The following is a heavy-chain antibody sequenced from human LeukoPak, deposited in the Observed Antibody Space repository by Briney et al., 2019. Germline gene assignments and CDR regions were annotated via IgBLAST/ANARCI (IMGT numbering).Heavy chain of an antibody. Sequence: GGSLRLSCAASGFTFSSYAMHWVRQAPGKGLEYVSGISTNGGSTYYAGSVKGRFTISRDNSKNTLYLQMNSLRAEDTAVYYCAKRSFIGGDSSGYGTDYWGQGTLVTVSS. D-gene: IGHD3-22*01. CDR3: AKRSFIGGDSSGYGTDY. J-gene: IGHJ4*02. CDR1: GFTFSSYA. V-gene: IGHV3-64*04. CDR2: ISTNGGST.